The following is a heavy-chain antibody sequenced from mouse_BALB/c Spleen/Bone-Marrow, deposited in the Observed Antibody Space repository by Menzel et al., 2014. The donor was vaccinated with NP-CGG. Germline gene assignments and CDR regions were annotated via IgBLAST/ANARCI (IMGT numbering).Heavy chain of an antibody. J-gene: IGHJ2*01. CDR3: VRGDGYYVDFDY. V-gene: IGHV1S34*01. Sequence: LVKTGASVKISCKASGYPFTGYYMHWVKQSHGKSLEWIGYISCYNGATSYNQKFKGKATFTVDTSSSTAYMQFNSLTSEDSAVYYCVRGDGYYVDFDYWGQGTTLTVSS. D-gene: IGHD2-3*01. CDR2: ISCYNGAT. CDR1: GYPFTGYY.